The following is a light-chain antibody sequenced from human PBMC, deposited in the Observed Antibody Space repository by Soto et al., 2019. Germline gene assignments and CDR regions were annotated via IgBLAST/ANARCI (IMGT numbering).Light chain of an antibody. CDR1: QSISSW. Sequence: DIQMTQSPSTLSASVGDRVTITCRASQSISSWLAWYQQKPGKAPKLLIYAASTLQSGVPSRFSGSGSGTDLTLTISCLQSEDFATYYCQQYYSYLLTFGQGTRLEIK. CDR3: QQYYSYLLT. V-gene: IGKV1-5*01. CDR2: AAS. J-gene: IGKJ5*01.